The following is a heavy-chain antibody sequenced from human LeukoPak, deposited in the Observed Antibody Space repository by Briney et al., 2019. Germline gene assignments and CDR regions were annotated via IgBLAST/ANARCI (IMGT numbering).Heavy chain of an antibody. CDR2: IRYDGSNK. CDR1: GFTFSSYG. CDR3: AKDGDQVTVTKFDY. Sequence: SGGSLRLSCAASGFTFSSYGMHWVRQAPGKGLEWVAVIRYDGSNKYYADSVKGRFTISRDNSKNTLYLQMNSLRAEDTAVYYCAKDGDQVTVTKFDYWGQGTLVTVSS. V-gene: IGHV3-33*06. J-gene: IGHJ4*02. D-gene: IGHD4-17*01.